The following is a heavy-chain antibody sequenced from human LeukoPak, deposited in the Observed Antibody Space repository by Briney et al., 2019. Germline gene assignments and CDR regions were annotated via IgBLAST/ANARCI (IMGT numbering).Heavy chain of an antibody. Sequence: GGPLRLSCAAPGFTFSSYGMHWVRQAPGKGLERVAFIRYDGSNKYYADSVKGRFTISRDNSKNTLYLQMNSLRAEDTAVYYCAKDTTPYSGSYYRHLDYWGQGTLVTISS. D-gene: IGHD1-26*01. CDR1: GFTFSSYG. CDR2: IRYDGSNK. J-gene: IGHJ4*02. V-gene: IGHV3-30*02. CDR3: AKDTTPYSGSYYRHLDY.